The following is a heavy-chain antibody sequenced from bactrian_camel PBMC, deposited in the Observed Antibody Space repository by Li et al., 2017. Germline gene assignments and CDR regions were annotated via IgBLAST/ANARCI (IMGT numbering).Heavy chain of an antibody. V-gene: IGHV3S53*01. D-gene: IGHD2*01. CDR3: ASGSYRRCTGGYCPCDDY. CDR2: INSIGMLT. CDR1: GNNFSKYC. J-gene: IGHJ4*01. Sequence: HVQLVESGGGSVQAGGSLKLSCVSSGNNFSKYCMSWFRQAPGKEREAVAEINSIGMLTKYLDSVKGRFTISQDDANNTVYLQMNSLKLEDTATYYCASGSYRRCTGGYCPCDDYWGQGTQVTVS.